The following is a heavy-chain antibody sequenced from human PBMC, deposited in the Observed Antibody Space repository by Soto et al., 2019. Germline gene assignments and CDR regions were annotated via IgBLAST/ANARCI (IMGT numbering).Heavy chain of an antibody. CDR2: IYYSGST. Sequence: QVQLQESGPGLVKPSQTLSLTCTVSGGSISSGGYYWSWIRQHPGKGLEWIGYIYYSGSTYYNPSVKSRVTISVDTSKNQFSLKLSSVTAADTAVYYCARYYSSTSCDLDFDIWGQGTMVTVSS. J-gene: IGHJ3*02. D-gene: IGHD2-2*01. CDR3: ARYYSSTSCDLDFDI. CDR1: GGSISSGGYY. V-gene: IGHV4-31*03.